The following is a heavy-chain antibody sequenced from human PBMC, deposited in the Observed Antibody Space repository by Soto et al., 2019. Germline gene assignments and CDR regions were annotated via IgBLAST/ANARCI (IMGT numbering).Heavy chain of an antibody. CDR3: GVARMPGEVYYYGMDV. Sequence: QVQLVQSGAEVKKPGSSVKVSCKASGGTFSSYAISWVRQAPGQGLEWMGGIIPIFGTANYAQKFQGRVTITAVESTCTAYMGLRSLRSEDTAVYYCGVARMPGEVYYYGMDVWGPGTPV. V-gene: IGHV1-69*12. CDR2: IIPIFGTA. D-gene: IGHD5-12*01. CDR1: GGTFSSYA. J-gene: IGHJ6*02.